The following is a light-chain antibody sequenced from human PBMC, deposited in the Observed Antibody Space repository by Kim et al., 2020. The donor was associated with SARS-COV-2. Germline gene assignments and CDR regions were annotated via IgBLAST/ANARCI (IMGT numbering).Light chain of an antibody. J-gene: IGLJ3*02. Sequence: QSVLTQPPSASGSLGQSVTISCTGTSSDVGGYNRVSWYQKDPGKAPRLIIYEDIERPSGVPDRFSGSKSGNTASLTVSGLQPEDETDYYCSSYGGSNNLVFGGGTTLTVL. CDR1: SSDVGGYNR. V-gene: IGLV2-8*01. CDR2: EDI. CDR3: SSYGGSNNLV.